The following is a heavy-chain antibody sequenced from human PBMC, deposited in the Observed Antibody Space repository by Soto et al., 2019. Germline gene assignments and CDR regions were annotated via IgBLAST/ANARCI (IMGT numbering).Heavy chain of an antibody. D-gene: IGHD3-16*01. CDR2: ISHDGTTK. J-gene: IGHJ4*02. V-gene: IGHV3-30-3*01. Sequence: QVQLVESGGDVVQPGRSLRLSCATSGFTFSDYAIHWVRQSPGKGLEWVAVISHDGTTKFYADSVKGRFTISRDRSKNTVYLQMSSLRAEDTAMYYCAKDSPYMDYWGQGTLVTVSS. CDR3: AKDSPYMDY. CDR1: GFTFSDYA.